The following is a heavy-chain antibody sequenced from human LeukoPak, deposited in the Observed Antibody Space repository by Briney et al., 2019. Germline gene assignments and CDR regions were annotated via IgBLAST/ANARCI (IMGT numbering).Heavy chain of an antibody. Sequence: GGSLRLSCAASGFTFSSFTMNWVRQAPGKGLEWVSSISSSSDYIYYADSVKGRFTISRDNAKNSLYLQMNSLRAEDTAVYSCARDSYNWNDGGADYWGQGTLVTVSS. CDR3: ARDSYNWNDGGADY. CDR2: ISSSSDYI. D-gene: IGHD1-20*01. CDR1: GFTFSSFT. V-gene: IGHV3-21*01. J-gene: IGHJ4*02.